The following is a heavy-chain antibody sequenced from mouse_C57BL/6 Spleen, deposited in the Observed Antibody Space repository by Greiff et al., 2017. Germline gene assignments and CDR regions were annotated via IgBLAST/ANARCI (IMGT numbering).Heavy chain of an antibody. Sequence: EVQVVESGGGLVKPGGSLKLSCAASGFTFSDYGMHWVRQAPEKGLEWVAYISSGSSTIYYADTVKGRFTISRDNAKNTLFLQMTSLRSEDTAMYYCARDDYDDGGYFDVWGTGTTVTVSS. D-gene: IGHD2-4*01. CDR2: ISSGSSTI. V-gene: IGHV5-17*01. CDR1: GFTFSDYG. J-gene: IGHJ1*03. CDR3: ARDDYDDGGYFDV.